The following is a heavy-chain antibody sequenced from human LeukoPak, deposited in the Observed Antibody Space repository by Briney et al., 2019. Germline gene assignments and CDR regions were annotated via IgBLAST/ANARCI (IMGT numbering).Heavy chain of an antibody. Sequence: GGSXXXYYWSWIRQPAGKGLEWIGRIYTSGSTNYNPSLKSRVTMSVDTSKNQFSLKLSSVTAADTAVYYCARDGSGSLYDAFDIWGQGTMVTVSS. CDR2: IYTSGST. CDR1: GGSXXXYY. CDR3: ARDGSGSLYDAFDI. J-gene: IGHJ3*02. D-gene: IGHD1-26*01. V-gene: IGHV4-4*07.